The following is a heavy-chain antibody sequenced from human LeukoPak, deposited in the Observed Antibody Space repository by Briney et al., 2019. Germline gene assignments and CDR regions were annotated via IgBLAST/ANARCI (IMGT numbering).Heavy chain of an antibody. J-gene: IGHJ4*02. V-gene: IGHV1-69*04. Sequence: SVTVSCKASGGTFSSYAISWVRQAPGQGLEWMGRIIPILGIANYAQKFQGRVTITADKSTSTAYMELSSLRSEDTAVYYCARDHCSGGSCDSGYWGQGTLVTVSS. CDR2: IIPILGIA. CDR3: ARDHCSGGSCDSGY. D-gene: IGHD2-15*01. CDR1: GGTFSSYA.